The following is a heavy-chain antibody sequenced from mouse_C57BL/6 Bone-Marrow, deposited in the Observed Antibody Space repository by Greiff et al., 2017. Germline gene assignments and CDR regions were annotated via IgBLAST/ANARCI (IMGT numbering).Heavy chain of an antibody. D-gene: IGHD1-1*01. CDR2: IDPSDSYT. V-gene: IGHV1-69*01. CDR1: GYTFTSYW. Sequence: QVQLQQPGAELVMPGASVKLSCKASGYTFTSYWMHWVKQRPGQGLEWIGEIDPSDSYTNYNQKFKGKSTLTVDKSSSTAYMQLSSLTSEDSAVYYCAREGTTVDWYFDVWGTGTTVTGSS. CDR3: AREGTTVDWYFDV. J-gene: IGHJ1*03.